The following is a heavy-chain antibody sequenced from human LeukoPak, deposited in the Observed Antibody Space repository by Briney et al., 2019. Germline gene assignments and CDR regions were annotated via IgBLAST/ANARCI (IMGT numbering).Heavy chain of an antibody. J-gene: IGHJ6*03. D-gene: IGHD6-6*01. Sequence: GASVKVSYKASGYAAPNYYVYWVRQVPGQGLEWMGGIIPIFGPADYAQKFQGRVTITTHESTSTACMELSSLRSEDAAVYYCARPSSPYYSYYMDVWGKGTTVTVSS. V-gene: IGHV1-69*05. CDR2: IIPIFGPA. CDR1: GYAAPNYY. CDR3: ARPSSPYYSYYMDV.